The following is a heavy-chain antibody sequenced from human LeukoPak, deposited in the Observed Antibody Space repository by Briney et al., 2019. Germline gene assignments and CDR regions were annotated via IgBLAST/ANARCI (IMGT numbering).Heavy chain of an antibody. J-gene: IGHJ4*02. D-gene: IGHD1-14*01. Sequence: GGSLRLSCAASGFTFSTYSMNWVRQAPGKGLEWVSYINSRSDTIYYADSVKGRFTISRDNAKNSLFLQMDSLRAGDAAVYYCARQKGMYNTATDYFDYWGRGTLVTVSS. V-gene: IGHV3-48*01. CDR2: INSRSDTI. CDR1: GFTFSTYS. CDR3: ARQKGMYNTATDYFDY.